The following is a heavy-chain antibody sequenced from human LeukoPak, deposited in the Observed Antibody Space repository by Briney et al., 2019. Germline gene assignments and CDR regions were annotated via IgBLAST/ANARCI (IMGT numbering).Heavy chain of an antibody. V-gene: IGHV3-11*04. J-gene: IGHJ6*03. CDR1: GFTFSDYY. CDR2: ISSSGSTI. D-gene: IGHD2-2*02. Sequence: GGSLRLSCAASGFTFSDYYMSWIRQAPGKGLEWVSYISSSGSTIYHADSVKGRFTISRDNAKNSLYLQMNSLRAEDTAVYYCARDPRAYCSSTSCYTNYYYYMDVWGKGTTVTVSS. CDR3: ARDPRAYCSSTSCYTNYYYYMDV.